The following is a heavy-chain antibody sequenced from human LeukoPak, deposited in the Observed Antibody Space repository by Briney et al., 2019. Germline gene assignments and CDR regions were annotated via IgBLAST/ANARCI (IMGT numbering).Heavy chain of an antibody. CDR1: GFTFSSYA. CDR2: FSATDGSA. V-gene: IGHV3-23*01. D-gene: IGHD6-13*01. Sequence: GGALRLSCAASGFTFSSYAMSWVRQAPGKGLEWVSAFSATDGSAQYAESVRGRFTISRDNSKNSLYLQMNSLRDEDTAVYFCAKARIAAAGTGAFDVWGQGTMVTVSS. CDR3: AKARIAAAGTGAFDV. J-gene: IGHJ3*01.